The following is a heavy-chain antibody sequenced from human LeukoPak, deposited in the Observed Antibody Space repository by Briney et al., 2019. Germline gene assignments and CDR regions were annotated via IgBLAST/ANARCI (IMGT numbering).Heavy chain of an antibody. D-gene: IGHD5-18*01. V-gene: IGHV3-23*01. CDR2: ISGSGGST. CDR1: GFTFDDYA. J-gene: IGHJ4*02. CDR3: ASDVYTAMVTDY. Sequence: QPGGSLRLSCAASGFTFDDYAMHWVRQAPGKGLEWVSAISGSGGSTYYADSVKRRFTISRDNSKNTLYLQMNSLRAEDTAVYYCASDVYTAMVTDYWGQGTLVTVSS.